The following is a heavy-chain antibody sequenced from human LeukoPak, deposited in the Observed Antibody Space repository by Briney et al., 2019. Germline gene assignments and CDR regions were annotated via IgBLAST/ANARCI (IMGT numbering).Heavy chain of an antibody. Sequence: GGSLRLSCAASGFTFSSYSMNWVRQAPGKGLEWVSAISGSGGSTYYADSVKGRFTISRDNSKNTLYLQMNSLRAEDTAFYYCAKEKVPGTRNFFDYWGQGTLVTVSS. V-gene: IGHV3-23*01. CDR2: ISGSGGST. CDR1: GFTFSSYS. CDR3: AKEKVPGTRNFFDY. D-gene: IGHD6-13*01. J-gene: IGHJ4*02.